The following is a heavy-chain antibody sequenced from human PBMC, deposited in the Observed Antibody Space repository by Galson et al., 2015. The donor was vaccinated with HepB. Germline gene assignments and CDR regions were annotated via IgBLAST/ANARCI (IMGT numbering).Heavy chain of an antibody. V-gene: IGHV2-5*01. Sequence: PALVKPTQTLTLTCTFSGFSLSSSGVGVGWIRQPPGKALQWLALIYWNDDKRYSPSLKSRLTITRDTSKNQVVLTMTNMDPVDTGTYYCAHSRYYDFWTGGMDVWGQATTVTVSS. J-gene: IGHJ6*02. CDR3: AHSRYYDFWTGGMDV. CDR1: GFSLSSSGVG. CDR2: IYWNDDK. D-gene: IGHD3-3*01.